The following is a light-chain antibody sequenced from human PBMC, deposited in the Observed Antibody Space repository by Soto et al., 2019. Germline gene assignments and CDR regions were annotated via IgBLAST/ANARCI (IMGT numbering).Light chain of an antibody. V-gene: IGKV3-15*01. CDR3: QQYNNWPPL. CDR1: QSVSSN. CDR2: GAS. Sequence: ERVDPQSPAPLSVSRGERAPLSCRASQSVSSNLAWYQQKPGQAPRLLIYGASTRATGIPARFSGSGSGTEFTLTISSLQSEDFAVYYWQQYNNWPPLFGQGTKV. J-gene: IGKJ1*01.